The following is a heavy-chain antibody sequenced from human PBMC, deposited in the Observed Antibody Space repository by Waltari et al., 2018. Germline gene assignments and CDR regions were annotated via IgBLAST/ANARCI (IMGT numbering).Heavy chain of an antibody. V-gene: IGHV4-34*01. J-gene: IGHJ2*01. CDR3: ARGSRRWLVRWWYFDL. D-gene: IGHD6-19*01. CDR1: GGSFSGYS. CDR2: INHSGST. Sequence: QVQLQQWGAGLLKPSETLSLTCAVYGGSFSGYSWSWIRQPPGKGLEWIGEINHSGSTNYNPSLKSRVTISVDTSKNQFSLKLSSVTAADTAVYYCARGSRRWLVRWWYFDLWGRGTLVTVSS.